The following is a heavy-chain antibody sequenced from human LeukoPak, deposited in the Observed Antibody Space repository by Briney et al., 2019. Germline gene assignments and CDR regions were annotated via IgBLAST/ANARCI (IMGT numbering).Heavy chain of an antibody. J-gene: IGHJ6*02. Sequence: SVKVSCKASGGTFSSYAISWVRQAPGQGLEWMGGIIPIFGTANYAQKFQGRVTMTRDTSTSTVYMELSSLRSEDTAVYYCARVMAGAYYYYGMDVWGQGTTVTVSS. D-gene: IGHD6-19*01. CDR2: IIPIFGTA. CDR1: GGTFSSYA. CDR3: ARVMAGAYYYYGMDV. V-gene: IGHV1-69*05.